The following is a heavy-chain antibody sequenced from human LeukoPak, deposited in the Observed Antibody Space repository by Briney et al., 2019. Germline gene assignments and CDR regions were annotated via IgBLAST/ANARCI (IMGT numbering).Heavy chain of an antibody. Sequence: PSETLSLTCAASGGSMRNYYWSWIRQPPGKGLEWIGYTYDSGSSNYNPSLRSRVSISIDTSKNQFSLNLSSVTAADTAVYYCARGWASSWYYFDFWGQGTLVTVSS. V-gene: IGHV4-59*01. J-gene: IGHJ4*02. CDR2: TYDSGSS. CDR1: GGSMRNYY. D-gene: IGHD2-2*01. CDR3: ARGWASSWYYFDF.